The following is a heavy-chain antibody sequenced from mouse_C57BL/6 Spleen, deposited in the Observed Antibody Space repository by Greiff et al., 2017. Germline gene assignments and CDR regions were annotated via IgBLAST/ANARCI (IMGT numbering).Heavy chain of an antibody. V-gene: IGHV14-2*01. Sequence: VQLKESGAELVKPGASVKLSCTASGFNIKDYYMHWVKQRTEQGLEWIGRIDPEDGETKYAPKFQGKATLTADTSSNTAYLQLSSLTSEDTAVYYCARRGYYGSSSSFAYWGQGTLVTVSA. CDR2: IDPEDGET. CDR1: GFNIKDYY. D-gene: IGHD1-1*01. CDR3: ARRGYYGSSSSFAY. J-gene: IGHJ3*01.